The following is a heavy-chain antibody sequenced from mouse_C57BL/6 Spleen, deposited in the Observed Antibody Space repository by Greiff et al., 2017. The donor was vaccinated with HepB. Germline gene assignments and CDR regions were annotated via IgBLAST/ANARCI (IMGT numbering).Heavy chain of an antibody. J-gene: IGHJ3*01. CDR2: ISYDGSN. CDR1: GYSITSGYY. V-gene: IGHV3-6*01. CDR3: ARDNDGSWFAY. Sequence: EVQLVESGPGLVKPSQSLSLTCSVTGYSITSGYYWNWIRQFPGNKLEWMGYISYDGSNNYNPSLKNRISITRDTSKNQFFLKLNSVTTEDTATYYCARDNDGSWFAYWGQGTLVTVSA. D-gene: IGHD1-1*01.